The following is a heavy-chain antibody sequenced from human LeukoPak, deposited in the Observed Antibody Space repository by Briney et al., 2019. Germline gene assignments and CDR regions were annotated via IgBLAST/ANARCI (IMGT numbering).Heavy chain of an antibody. Sequence: PSETLSLTCTVSGGSISSGDYYWSWIRQPPGKGLEWIGYIYYSGSTYYNPSLKSRVTISVDTSKNQFSLKLSSVTAADTAVYYCARQHYYGSGSRYAFDIWGQGTMVTVSS. D-gene: IGHD3-10*01. CDR1: GGSISSGDYY. V-gene: IGHV4-30-4*08. J-gene: IGHJ3*02. CDR3: ARQHYYGSGSRYAFDI. CDR2: IYYSGST.